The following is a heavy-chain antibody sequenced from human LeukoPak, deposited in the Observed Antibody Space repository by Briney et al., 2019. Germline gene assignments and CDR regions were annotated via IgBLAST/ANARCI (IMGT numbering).Heavy chain of an antibody. CDR1: GFTFSSYS. CDR3: ARYQVGATRFDAFDI. V-gene: IGHV3-48*01. CDR2: ISSSSSTI. Sequence: GGSLRLSCAASGFTFSSYSMNWVRQAPGKGLEWVSYISSSSSTIYYADSVKGRFTISRDKAKNSLYLQMNSLRAEDTAVYYCARYQVGATRFDAFDIWGQGTMVTVSS. D-gene: IGHD1-26*01. J-gene: IGHJ3*02.